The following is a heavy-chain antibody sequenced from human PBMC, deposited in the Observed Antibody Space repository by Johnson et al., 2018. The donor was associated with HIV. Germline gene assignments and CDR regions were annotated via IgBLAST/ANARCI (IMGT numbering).Heavy chain of an antibody. CDR3: ARARRGLVVIDACDI. Sequence: VQLVESGGGLVKPGGSLRLSCAASGFTFNNYAMSWVRQATGKGLEWVSGITWNGGSTGYADSVKGRFTIPRDNAKNSLYLQMKSLRAEDKAVYYCARARRGLVVIDACDIWGQGTMVTVSS. V-gene: IGHV3-20*04. CDR2: ITWNGGST. CDR1: GFTFNNYA. J-gene: IGHJ3*02. D-gene: IGHD3-22*01.